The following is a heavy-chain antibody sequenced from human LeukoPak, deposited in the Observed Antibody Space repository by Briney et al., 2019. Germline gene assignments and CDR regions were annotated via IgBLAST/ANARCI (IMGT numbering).Heavy chain of an antibody. D-gene: IGHD3-3*01. V-gene: IGHV1-69*13. CDR2: IIPMSGTA. Sequence: GASVKVSCKASGGTFNNFAISWVRQAPGQGLEWVGGIIPMSGTANYAQKFQGRVTITADESTSTAYMELSSLRSEDTAIYYCASPVKYYDTWSGNPPFDYWGQGTLVTVSS. CDR1: GGTFNNFA. CDR3: ASPVKYYDTWSGNPPFDY. J-gene: IGHJ4*02.